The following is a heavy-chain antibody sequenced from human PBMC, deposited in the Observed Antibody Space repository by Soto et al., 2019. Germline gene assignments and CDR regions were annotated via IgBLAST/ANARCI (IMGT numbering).Heavy chain of an antibody. CDR3: ARVRYYDFWMAYDY. Sequence: QVQLVQSGAEVKKPGASVKVSCKASGYTFTSYDMHWVRQAPGQRLEGMGWLNAGNGNTKYSQKFHGRVTSTRDTSASTAYMELSSLRSEDTAVYYCARVRYYDFWMAYDYWGQGTLVTVSS. CDR1: GYTFTSYD. V-gene: IGHV1-3*01. D-gene: IGHD3-3*01. CDR2: LNAGNGNT. J-gene: IGHJ4*02.